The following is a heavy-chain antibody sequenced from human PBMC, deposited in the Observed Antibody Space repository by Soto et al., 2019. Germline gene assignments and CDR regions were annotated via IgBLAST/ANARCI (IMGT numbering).Heavy chain of an antibody. D-gene: IGHD6-13*01. CDR2: IYHSGST. CDR3: ARPRVAAAGHYFDY. V-gene: IGHV4-38-2*01. CDR1: GYSISSGYY. Sequence: SETLSLTCAVSGYSISSGYYWGWIRQPPGKGLECIGSIYHSGSTYYNPSLKSRVTISVDTSKNQFSLKLSSVTAADTAVYYCARPRVAAAGHYFDYWGQGILVTVSS. J-gene: IGHJ4*02.